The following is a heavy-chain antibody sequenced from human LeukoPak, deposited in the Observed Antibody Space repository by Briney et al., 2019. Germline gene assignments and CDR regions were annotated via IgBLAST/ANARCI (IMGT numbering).Heavy chain of an antibody. CDR2: IIPIFGTA. CDR3: ARGYSSGRPPDY. CDR1: GGTFSSYA. V-gene: IGHV1-69*13. J-gene: IGHJ4*02. D-gene: IGHD6-19*01. Sequence: SVKVSCKASGGTFSSYAISWVRQAPGQGLEWMGGIIPIFGTANYAQEFQGRVTITADESTSTAYMELSSLRSEDTAVYYCARGYSSGRPPDYWGQGTLVTVSS.